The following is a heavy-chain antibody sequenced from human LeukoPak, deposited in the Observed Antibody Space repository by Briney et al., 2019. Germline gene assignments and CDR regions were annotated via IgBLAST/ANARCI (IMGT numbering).Heavy chain of an antibody. CDR2: SYEGRTT. V-gene: IGHV4-39*07. D-gene: IGHD3-10*01. Sequence: PSETLSLTCTVPYYSISSISYYWGWNPQPPGQGLLSIWSSYEGRTTYYNPSLKSRVTISVDTSKNQFSLKVTSVTAADTAVYYCAREVRGLGRIDYWGQGSLVSVSS. CDR3: AREVRGLGRIDY. CDR1: YYSISSISYY. J-gene: IGHJ4*02.